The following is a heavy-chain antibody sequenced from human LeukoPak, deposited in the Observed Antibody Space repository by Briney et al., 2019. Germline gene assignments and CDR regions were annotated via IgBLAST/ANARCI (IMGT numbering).Heavy chain of an antibody. Sequence: SETLSLTCAVYGGSFSGYYWSWIRQPPGKGLEWTGEINHSGSTNYNPSLKSRVTISVDTSKNQFSLKLSSVTAADTAVYYCAKESYDIVVVVAAGSGDYFDYWGQGTLVTVSS. J-gene: IGHJ4*02. CDR3: AKESYDIVVVVAAGSGDYFDY. CDR1: GGSFSGYY. D-gene: IGHD2-15*01. CDR2: INHSGST. V-gene: IGHV4-34*01.